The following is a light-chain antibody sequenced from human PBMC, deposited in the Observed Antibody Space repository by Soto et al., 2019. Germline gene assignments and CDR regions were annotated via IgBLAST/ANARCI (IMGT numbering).Light chain of an antibody. CDR2: DAS. V-gene: IGKV3-11*01. CDR3: QQRSNWPFT. J-gene: IGKJ4*01. Sequence: EIVLTQSPATLSLSPGERATLSCRASQSVSSYLAWYQQKPGQAPRLLIYDASNRATGIPARFSGSGSGTDFTLTISSLEPEDFAVYCCQQRSNWPFTFGGGTKVDIK. CDR1: QSVSSY.